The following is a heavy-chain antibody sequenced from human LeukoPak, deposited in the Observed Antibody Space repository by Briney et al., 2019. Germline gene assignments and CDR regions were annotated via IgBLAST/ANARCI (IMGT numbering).Heavy chain of an antibody. D-gene: IGHD6-19*01. CDR1: GFTFSSYS. Sequence: GGSLRLSCAASGFTFSSYSINWVRQAPGKGLEWVSYISNSDNTIYYADSVKGRFTISRDNAKNSLYLQMNSLRGEDTAVYYCARALYASGWYPDYFDYWGQGTLVTVSS. V-gene: IGHV3-48*01. J-gene: IGHJ4*02. CDR2: ISNSDNTI. CDR3: ARALYASGWYPDYFDY.